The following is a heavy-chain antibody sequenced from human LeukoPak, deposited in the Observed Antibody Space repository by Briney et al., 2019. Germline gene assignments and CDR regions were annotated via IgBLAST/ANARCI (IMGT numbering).Heavy chain of an antibody. V-gene: IGHV4-30-4*01. Sequence: SETLSLTCTVSGGSISSGDYYWSWIRQPPGKGLEWIGYIYYSGSTYYNPSLKSRVTISVDTSKNQFSLKLSSVTAADTAVYYCARVVCSSTSCASYYFDYWGQGTLVTVSP. J-gene: IGHJ4*02. D-gene: IGHD2-2*01. CDR2: IYYSGST. CDR1: GGSISSGDYY. CDR3: ARVVCSSTSCASYYFDY.